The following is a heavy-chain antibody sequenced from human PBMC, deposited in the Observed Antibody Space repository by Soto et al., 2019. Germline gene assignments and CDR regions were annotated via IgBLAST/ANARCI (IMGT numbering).Heavy chain of an antibody. J-gene: IGHJ3*02. CDR1: GFTFSDYY. Sequence: GGSQRLSCAASGFTFSDYYVSWIRQAPGKGLEWVSYISSSGSTIYYADSVKGRFTISRDNAKNSLYLQMNSLRAEDTAVYYCARVNMDIVVVVAANDAFDIWGQGTMVTVSS. CDR3: ARVNMDIVVVVAANDAFDI. CDR2: ISSSGSTI. V-gene: IGHV3-11*01. D-gene: IGHD2-15*01.